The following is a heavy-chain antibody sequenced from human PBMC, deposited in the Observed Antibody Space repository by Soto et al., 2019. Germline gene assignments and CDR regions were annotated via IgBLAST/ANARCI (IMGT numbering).Heavy chain of an antibody. D-gene: IGHD5-18*01. V-gene: IGHV3-7*03. Sequence: EVQLVESGGGLVQPGGSLRLSCAASGFTFSRYWMTWVRQAPRKGLEWVANIKQDGSEKYYVDSVKCRFTISRDNAKSSVYLQMNSLRPEDTAVYYCARDFEGSYGYGPFEYWGQGTLVTVSS. CDR2: IKQDGSEK. CDR1: GFTFSRYW. CDR3: ARDFEGSYGYGPFEY. J-gene: IGHJ4*02.